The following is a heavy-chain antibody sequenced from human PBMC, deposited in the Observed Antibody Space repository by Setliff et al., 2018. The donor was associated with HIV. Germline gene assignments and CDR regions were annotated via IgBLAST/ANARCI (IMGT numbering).Heavy chain of an antibody. D-gene: IGHD2-8*01. CDR1: GYTFTAYY. V-gene: IGHV1-2*06. Sequence: ASVKVSCKASGYTFTAYYIHWVRQAPGQGLEWMGRINPNSGSTNYAQNFQGGVTMTRDTSISTAYMELSRLRSDDTAVYYCASKVHCTNGVCLDAFDSWGQGTMVTVS. CDR3: ASKVHCTNGVCLDAFDS. CDR2: INPNSGST. J-gene: IGHJ3*02.